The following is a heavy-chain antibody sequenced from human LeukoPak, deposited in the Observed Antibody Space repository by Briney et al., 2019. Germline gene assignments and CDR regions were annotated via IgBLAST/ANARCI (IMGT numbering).Heavy chain of an antibody. D-gene: IGHD5-12*01. CDR1: GFTFSSYA. CDR2: ISSDGSST. J-gene: IGHJ4*02. CDR3: ARESASTAWLFDY. V-gene: IGHV3-64*01. Sequence: GGSLILSCAASGFTFSSYAMHWVRQAPGKGLEYVSAISSDGSSTYYANSVKGRLTISRDNSKNTLYLQMGSLRTEDMAVYYCARESASTAWLFDYWGQGTLVTVSS.